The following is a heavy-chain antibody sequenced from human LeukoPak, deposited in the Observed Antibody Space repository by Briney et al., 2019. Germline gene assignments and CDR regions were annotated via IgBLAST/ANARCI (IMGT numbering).Heavy chain of an antibody. J-gene: IGHJ4*02. D-gene: IGHD6-19*01. Sequence: GGSLRLSCAASGFTFSSYGMHWVRQAPGKGLEWVAFIRYDGSNKYYADSVKGRFTISRDNSKNTLYLQMNSLRAEGTAVYYCAKDRSRTAVAADYWGQGTLVTVSS. CDR3: AKDRSRTAVAADY. CDR2: IRYDGSNK. CDR1: GFTFSSYG. V-gene: IGHV3-30*02.